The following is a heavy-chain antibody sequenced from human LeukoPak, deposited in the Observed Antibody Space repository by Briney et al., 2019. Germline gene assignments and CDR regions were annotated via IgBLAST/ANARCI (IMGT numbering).Heavy chain of an antibody. CDR3: AKIGRRYGFWTGYYEEEVDYMDV. Sequence: GGSLRLSCAASGFSFSSYGMTWVRQAPGKGLEWVSSISGSGGEIHYADSVKGRFTISRDNSKNTLYLQMNSLRDEDTAVYYCAKIGRRYGFWTGYYEEEVDYMDVWGKGTTVTVSS. D-gene: IGHD3/OR15-3a*01. J-gene: IGHJ6*03. CDR1: GFSFSSYG. V-gene: IGHV3-23*01. CDR2: ISGSGGEI.